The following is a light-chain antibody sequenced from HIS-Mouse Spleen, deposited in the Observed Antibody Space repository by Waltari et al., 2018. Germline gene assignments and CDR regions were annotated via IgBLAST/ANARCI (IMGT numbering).Light chain of an antibody. J-gene: IGLJ2*01. CDR3: YSTDSSGNHRV. CDR2: EDS. Sequence: SYELTQPPSVSVSPGQTARITCSGDALPKKYAYWYQQKSGQAPVLVIYEDSKRPSGIPGSFSGSSSGTMATLIISGAQVEDEADYYCYSTDSSGNHRVFGGGTKLTVL. V-gene: IGLV3-10*01. CDR1: ALPKKY.